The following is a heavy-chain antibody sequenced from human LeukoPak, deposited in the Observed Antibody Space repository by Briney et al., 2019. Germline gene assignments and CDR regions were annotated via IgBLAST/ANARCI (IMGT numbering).Heavy chain of an antibody. Sequence: ASVKVSCKASGYTFTSYAMHWVRQAPGQRLEWMGWINAGNGNTKYSQKFQGRVTITRDTSASTAYMELSSLRSEDTAVYYCARAKILTGYYNYYYYGMDVWGQGTTVTVSS. D-gene: IGHD3-9*01. CDR3: ARAKILTGYYNYYYYGMDV. V-gene: IGHV1-3*01. CDR2: INAGNGNT. J-gene: IGHJ6*02. CDR1: GYTFTSYA.